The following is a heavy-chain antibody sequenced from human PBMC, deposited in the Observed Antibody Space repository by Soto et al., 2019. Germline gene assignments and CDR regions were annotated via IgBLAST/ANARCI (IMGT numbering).Heavy chain of an antibody. CDR3: ARGQEMATKYDY. D-gene: IGHD5-12*01. CDR2: IYYSGST. J-gene: IGHJ4*02. CDR1: GGSISSYY. Sequence: SETLSLTCTVSGGSISSYYWSWIRQPPGKGLEWIGYIYYSGSTNYNPSLKSRVTISVDTSKNQFSLKLSSVTAADTAVYYCARGQEMATKYDYWGQGTLVTVSS. V-gene: IGHV4-59*01.